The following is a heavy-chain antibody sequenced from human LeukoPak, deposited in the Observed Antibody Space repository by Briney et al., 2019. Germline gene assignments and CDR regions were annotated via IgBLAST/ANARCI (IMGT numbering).Heavy chain of an antibody. D-gene: IGHD6-19*01. CDR2: INPSGGST. CDR1: GYTFTSYY. J-gene: IGHJ4*02. Sequence: PGASVTVSCTASGYTFTSYYMHWVRQAPGQGLEWMGIINPSGGSTIYAQKFQGRVTMTRDTSTSTVYMQLSSLRSDDTAVYYCARGSSGWYSVAYWGQGTLVTVSS. CDR3: ARGSSGWYSVAY. V-gene: IGHV1-46*01.